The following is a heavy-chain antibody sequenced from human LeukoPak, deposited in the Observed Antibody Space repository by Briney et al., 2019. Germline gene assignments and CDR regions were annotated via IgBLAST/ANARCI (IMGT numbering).Heavy chain of an antibody. Sequence: PGRSLRLSCAASGFTFSSYGMHWVRQAPGKGLEWVAVIWYDGSNKYYADSVNGRFTISRDNSENTLYLQMNGLTAEETAMYYCARDSYQDYYGRFDPWGQGTLVIVSS. CDR1: GFTFSSYG. CDR2: IWYDGSNK. CDR3: ARDSYQDYYGRFDP. V-gene: IGHV3-33*01. J-gene: IGHJ5*02. D-gene: IGHD3-10*01.